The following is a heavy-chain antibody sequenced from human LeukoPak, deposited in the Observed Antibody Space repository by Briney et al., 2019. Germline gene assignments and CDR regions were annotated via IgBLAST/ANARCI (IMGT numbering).Heavy chain of an antibody. J-gene: IGHJ4*02. V-gene: IGHV3-21*01. Sequence: GGSLRLSCAASGFTFSSYSMNWVPQAPGKGLEWVSSISSSSSYIYYADSVKGRFTISRDNAKNSLYLQMNGLRAEDTAVYYCARGHIVVVVAAPDYWGQGTLVTVSS. CDR3: ARGHIVVVVAAPDY. CDR2: ISSSSSYI. CDR1: GFTFSSYS. D-gene: IGHD2-15*01.